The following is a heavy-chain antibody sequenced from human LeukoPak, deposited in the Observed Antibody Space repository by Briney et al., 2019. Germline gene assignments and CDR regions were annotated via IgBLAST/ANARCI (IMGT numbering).Heavy chain of an antibody. D-gene: IGHD3-22*01. Sequence: GGSLRLSCAASGFTFDDYAMHWVRQAPGKGLEWVSGISWNSGSIGYADSVKGRFTISRDNAKNSLYLQMNSLRAEDTALYYCAKDSYHDSSGYHGYFDYWGQGTLVTVSS. V-gene: IGHV3-9*01. CDR3: AKDSYHDSSGYHGYFDY. J-gene: IGHJ4*02. CDR2: ISWNSGSI. CDR1: GFTFDDYA.